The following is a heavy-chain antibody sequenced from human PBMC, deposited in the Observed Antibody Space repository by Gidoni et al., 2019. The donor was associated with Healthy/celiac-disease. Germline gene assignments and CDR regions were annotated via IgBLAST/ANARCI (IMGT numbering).Heavy chain of an antibody. CDR3: ARGDFRAIAAAGGPYYYGMDV. CDR2: IGTAGDT. J-gene: IGHJ6*02. V-gene: IGHV3-13*04. Sequence: EVQLVESGGGLVQPGGSLRLSCAASGFTFSSYDMHWVRQATGKGLEWVSAIGTAGDTYYPGSVKGRFTISRENAKNSLYLQMNSLRAGDTAVYYCARGDFRAIAAAGGPYYYGMDVWGQGTTVTVSS. D-gene: IGHD6-13*01. CDR1: GFTFSSYD.